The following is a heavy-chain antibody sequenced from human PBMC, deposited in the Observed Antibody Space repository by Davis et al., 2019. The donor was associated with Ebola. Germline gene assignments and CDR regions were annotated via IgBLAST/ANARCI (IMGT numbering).Heavy chain of an antibody. D-gene: IGHD3-16*01. CDR3: AKDPAIMISFGGDTFDY. Sequence: SETLSLTCTVSGGSISSYYWSWIRQPPGKGLEWIGYIYYSGSTNYNPSLKSRVTISVDTSKNQFSLKLSSVTAADTAIYYCAKDPAIMISFGGDTFDYWGQGTLVTVSS. V-gene: IGHV4-59*01. J-gene: IGHJ4*02. CDR1: GGSISSYY. CDR2: IYYSGST.